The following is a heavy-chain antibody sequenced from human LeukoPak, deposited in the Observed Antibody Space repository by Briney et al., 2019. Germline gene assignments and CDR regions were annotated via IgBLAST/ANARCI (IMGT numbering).Heavy chain of an antibody. J-gene: IGHJ6*02. D-gene: IGHD2-2*01. Sequence: GESLKISCKGSGYSFTNYWIGWVRQMPGKGLEWMGIIYPGDSDATYSPSFQGQVTISADKSISTAYLQWSSLKASDTAMYYCARRDGYCSSTSCYADYYYGMDVWGQGTTVTVSS. CDR3: ARRDGYCSSTSCYADYYYGMDV. V-gene: IGHV5-51*01. CDR2: IYPGDSDA. CDR1: GYSFTNYW.